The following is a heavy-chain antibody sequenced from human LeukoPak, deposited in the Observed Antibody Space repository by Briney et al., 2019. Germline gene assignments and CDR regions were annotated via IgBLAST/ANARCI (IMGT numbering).Heavy chain of an antibody. CDR1: EFTFDDYG. V-gene: IGHV3-20*01. CDR2: INWNGGST. CDR3: AKAYYYDSSGYYYFDY. Sequence: GGSLRLSCAASEFTFDDYGMSWVRQAPGKGLEWVSGINWNGGSTGYADSVKGRFTISRDNAKNSLYLQMNSLRAEDTALYHCAKAYYYDSSGYYYFDYWGQGTLVTVSS. J-gene: IGHJ4*02. D-gene: IGHD3-22*01.